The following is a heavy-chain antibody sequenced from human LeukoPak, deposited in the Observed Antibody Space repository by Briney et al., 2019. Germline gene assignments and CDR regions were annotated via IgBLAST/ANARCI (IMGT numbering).Heavy chain of an antibody. J-gene: IGHJ6*03. CDR3: AKASGSLKYYYYYMDV. Sequence: GGSLRLSCAASGLTFSSYGMSWVRQAPGKGLEWVSAISGSGGSTYYADSVKGRFTISRDNSKNTLYLQMNSLRAEDTAVYYCAKASGSLKYYYYYMDVWGKGTTVTISS. CDR1: GLTFSSYG. D-gene: IGHD1-26*01. CDR2: ISGSGGST. V-gene: IGHV3-23*01.